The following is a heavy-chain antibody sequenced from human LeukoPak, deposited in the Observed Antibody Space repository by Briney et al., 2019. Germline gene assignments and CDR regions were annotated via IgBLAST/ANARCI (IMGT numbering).Heavy chain of an antibody. CDR1: GYTFTSYG. D-gene: IGHD3-3*01. J-gene: IGHJ4*02. Sequence: ASVKVSCKASGYTFTSYGISWVRQAPGQGLEWMGWISAYSGNTNYAQKLQGRVTMTTDTSTSTAYMELRSLRSDDTAVYYCARDYGFDPIGGNFDYWGQGTLVTVSS. CDR3: ARDYGFDPIGGNFDY. CDR2: ISAYSGNT. V-gene: IGHV1-18*01.